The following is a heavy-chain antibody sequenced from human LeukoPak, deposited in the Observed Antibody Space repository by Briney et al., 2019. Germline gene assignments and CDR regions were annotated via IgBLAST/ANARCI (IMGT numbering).Heavy chain of an antibody. J-gene: IGHJ5*02. CDR2: IYTSGST. Sequence: SETLSLTCTVSGGSISSYYWSWIRQPAGKGLEWIGRIYTSGSTNYNPSLKSRVTMSVDTSKNQFSLKLSSVAAADTAVYYCARGAGILTGYSPPRWFDPWGQGTLVTVSS. CDR1: GGSISSYY. V-gene: IGHV4-4*07. D-gene: IGHD3-9*01. CDR3: ARGAGILTGYSPPRWFDP.